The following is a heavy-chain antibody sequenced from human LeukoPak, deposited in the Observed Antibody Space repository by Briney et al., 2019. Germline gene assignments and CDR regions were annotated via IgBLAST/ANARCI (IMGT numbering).Heavy chain of an antibody. CDR1: GDSIRSLY. V-gene: IGHV4-59*08. Sequence: PSETLSLTCSVSGDSIRSLYGSWIRQVPGTGLEWIGYIYYRGSTNSNPSLQSRVTISGDTSKNQLSLRLSSVTAADTAVYYCARRAVVVLSPERYFDLWGRGTPVTVSS. D-gene: IGHD2-15*01. J-gene: IGHJ2*01. CDR2: IYYRGST. CDR3: ARRAVVVLSPERYFDL.